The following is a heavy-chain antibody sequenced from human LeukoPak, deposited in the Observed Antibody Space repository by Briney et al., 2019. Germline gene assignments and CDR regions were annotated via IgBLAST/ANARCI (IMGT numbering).Heavy chain of an antibody. CDR3: ARDRGYSGYDSHYFDY. CDR1: GFTFSSYG. Sequence: GRSLRLSCAASGFTFSSYGMHWVRQAPGKGLEWVAVISYDGSNKYYADSVKGRFTISRDNSKNTLYLQMNSLRAEDTAVYYCARDRGYSGYDSHYFDYWGQGTLVTVSS. J-gene: IGHJ4*02. CDR2: ISYDGSNK. D-gene: IGHD5-12*01. V-gene: IGHV3-30*03.